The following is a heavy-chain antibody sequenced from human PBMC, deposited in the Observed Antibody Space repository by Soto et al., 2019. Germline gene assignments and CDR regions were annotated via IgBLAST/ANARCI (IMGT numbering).Heavy chain of an antibody. V-gene: IGHV3-74*01. J-gene: IGHJ4*02. Sequence: EVQLVESGGGLVQPGGSLRLSCAASGFTLSTYWMHWVRQVPGKGLVWVSRINSDGSSTSYADSVKGRFTISSDSAKNTLDIQMNSLRAEDAAVYYCARDPAPSGWYDYWGQGTLVTVSS. D-gene: IGHD6-19*01. CDR2: INSDGSST. CDR3: ARDPAPSGWYDY. CDR1: GFTLSTYW.